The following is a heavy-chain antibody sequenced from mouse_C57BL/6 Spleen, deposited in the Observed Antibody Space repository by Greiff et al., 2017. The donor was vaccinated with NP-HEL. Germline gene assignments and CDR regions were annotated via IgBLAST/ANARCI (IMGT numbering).Heavy chain of an antibody. D-gene: IGHD2-3*01. CDR3: ARSGGYYEAMDY. CDR2: IYPGDGDT. CDR1: GYAFSSYW. Sequence: VQLQQSGAELVKPGASVKISCKASGYAFSSYWMNWVKQRPGKGLEWIGQIYPGDGDTNYNGKFKGKATLTADKSSSTAYMQLSSLTSEDSAVYFWARSGGYYEAMDYWGQGTSVTVSS. V-gene: IGHV1-80*01. J-gene: IGHJ4*01.